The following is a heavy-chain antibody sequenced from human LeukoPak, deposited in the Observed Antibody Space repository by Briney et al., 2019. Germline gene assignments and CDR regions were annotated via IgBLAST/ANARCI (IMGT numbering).Heavy chain of an antibody. J-gene: IGHJ3*02. CDR1: GFTFSSYS. CDR3: AREDLDAFDI. V-gene: IGHV3-21*04. Sequence: GGSLRLSCAASGFTFSSYSMHWVRQAPGKGLEWVSSISSGGSTIYYADSVKGRFTISRDNAKNSLYLQMNSLRAEDTAVYYCAREDLDAFDIWGQGTMVTVSS. CDR2: ISSGGSTI.